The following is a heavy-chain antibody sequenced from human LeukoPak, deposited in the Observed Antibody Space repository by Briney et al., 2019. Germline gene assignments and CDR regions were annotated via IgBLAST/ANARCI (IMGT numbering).Heavy chain of an antibody. J-gene: IGHJ6*03. CDR1: GYTFTSYD. CDR3: ARAPTIDFWSGYYYMDV. D-gene: IGHD3-3*01. CDR2: MNPNSGNT. V-gene: IGHV1-8*01. Sequence: GASVKVSCKASGYTFTSYDINWVRQATGQGLEWMGWMNPNSGNTGYAQKFQGRVTITRNTSISTAYMELSSLRSEDTAVYYCARAPTIDFWSGYYYMDVWGKGTTVTVSS.